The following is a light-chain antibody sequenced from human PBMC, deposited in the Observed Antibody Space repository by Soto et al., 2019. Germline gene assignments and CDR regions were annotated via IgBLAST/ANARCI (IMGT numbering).Light chain of an antibody. Sequence: EIVMTQSPATLYVSPGDGATLSFRASHSVSTNLAWFQHKPGQAPRLLIYGASTRATGIPARFSGSGSGTDFTLTISSLQAEDVAVYYCQQYYSTPLTFGGGTKVDIK. CDR3: QQYYSTPLT. V-gene: IGKV3-15*01. J-gene: IGKJ4*01. CDR2: GAS. CDR1: HSVSTN.